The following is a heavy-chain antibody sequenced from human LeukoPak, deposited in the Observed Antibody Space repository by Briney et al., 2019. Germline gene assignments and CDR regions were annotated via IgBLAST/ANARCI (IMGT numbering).Heavy chain of an antibody. CDR1: GYTFTTYG. CDR2: ISAYNGNT. Sequence: ASVKVSCKASGYTFTTYGISWVRQAPGQGLERMGWISAYNGNTNYAQKLQGRVTMTTDTSTSTAYMELRSLRSDDTAVYYCARTTVTTSDDAFDIWGQGTMVTVSS. V-gene: IGHV1-18*01. J-gene: IGHJ3*02. CDR3: ARTTVTTSDDAFDI. D-gene: IGHD4-17*01.